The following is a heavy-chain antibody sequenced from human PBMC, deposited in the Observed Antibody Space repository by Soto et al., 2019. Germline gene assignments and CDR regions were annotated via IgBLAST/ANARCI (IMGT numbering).Heavy chain of an antibody. CDR2: VNGRGDST. D-gene: IGHD1-26*01. CDR1: GFTFNDYA. Sequence: EVQVLESGGGLVQPGGSLVLSCAASGFTFNDYAMSWVRQAPGKGLEWVSAVNGRGDSTYYSASVKGRFTVSRDNSKNTVSLQMNSLRVEDTAVYYCAKVGKGAAQNHYFFDMDVWGKGTMVTVSS. J-gene: IGHJ6*03. CDR3: AKVGKGAAQNHYFFDMDV. V-gene: IGHV3-23*01.